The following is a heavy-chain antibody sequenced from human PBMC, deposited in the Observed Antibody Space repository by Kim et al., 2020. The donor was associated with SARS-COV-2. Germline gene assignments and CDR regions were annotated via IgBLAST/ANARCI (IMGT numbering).Heavy chain of an antibody. CDR2: IWYDGSNK. D-gene: IGHD6-6*01. Sequence: GGSLRLSCAASGFTFSSYGMHWVRQAPGKGLEWVAVIWYDGSNKYYADSVKGRFTISRDNSKNTLYLQMNSLRAEDTAVYYCARELSAVAARSYDYWGQGTLVTVSS. CDR1: GFTFSSYG. CDR3: ARELSAVAARSYDY. J-gene: IGHJ4*02. V-gene: IGHV3-33*01.